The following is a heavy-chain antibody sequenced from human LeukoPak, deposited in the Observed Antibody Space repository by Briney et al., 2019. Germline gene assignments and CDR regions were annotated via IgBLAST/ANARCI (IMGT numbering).Heavy chain of an antibody. V-gene: IGHV4-30-2*01. J-gene: IGHJ4*02. CDR3: ARAPTGYSPFDS. Sequence: SQTLSLTCTVSGGSISSGGYYWSWIRQPPGKGLEWIGYIYHSGSTYYNPSLKSRVTISVDRSKNQFSLKLSSVTAADTAVYYCARAPTGYSPFDSWGQGTLVTVSP. CDR1: GGSISSGGYY. CDR2: IYHSGST. D-gene: IGHD5-18*01.